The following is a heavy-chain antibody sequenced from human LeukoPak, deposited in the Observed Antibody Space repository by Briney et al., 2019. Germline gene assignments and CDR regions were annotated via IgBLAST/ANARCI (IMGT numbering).Heavy chain of an antibody. Sequence: SETLSLTCTVSGYSISSGYYWGWIRQPPGKGLEWIGSIHHSGSTYYNPALKSRVTILVDTSKKQFSLNLRSVTAADTAVYYCARVQSYAYGFDYWGQGTLVTVSS. CDR2: IHHSGST. CDR1: GYSISSGYY. V-gene: IGHV4-38-2*02. CDR3: ARVQSYAYGFDY. D-gene: IGHD2-2*01. J-gene: IGHJ4*02.